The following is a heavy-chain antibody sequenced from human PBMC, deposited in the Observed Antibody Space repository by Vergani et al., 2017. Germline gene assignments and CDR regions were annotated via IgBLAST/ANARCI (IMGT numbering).Heavy chain of an antibody. CDR2: IYYSGST. Sequence: QVQLQESGPGLVKPSQTLSLTCTVSGGSISSGGYYWSWIRQHPGKGLEWIGYIYYSGSTNYNPSLKSRVTISVDTSKNQFSLKLSSVTAADTAVYYCARGNPTPYYDFWSGLHYYYYYGMDVWGQGTTVTVSS. CDR3: ARGNPTPYYDFWSGLHYYYYYGMDV. CDR1: GGSISSGGYY. V-gene: IGHV4-31*03. D-gene: IGHD3-3*01. J-gene: IGHJ6*02.